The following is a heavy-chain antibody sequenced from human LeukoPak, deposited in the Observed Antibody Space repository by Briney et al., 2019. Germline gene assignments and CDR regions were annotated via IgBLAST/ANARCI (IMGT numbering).Heavy chain of an antibody. CDR3: TRGGPVAGTHKYFQH. CDR1: GYTFTSYD. D-gene: IGHD6-19*01. Sequence: ASVTVSCTASGYTFTSYDINWVRQATGQGLEWMGWMNPNNGNTDYAQKFQGRVTLTRNTSISTAYMELSSLRSEDTAVYYCTRGGPVAGTHKYFQHWGQGTLVTVSS. J-gene: IGHJ1*01. V-gene: IGHV1-8*01. CDR2: MNPNNGNT.